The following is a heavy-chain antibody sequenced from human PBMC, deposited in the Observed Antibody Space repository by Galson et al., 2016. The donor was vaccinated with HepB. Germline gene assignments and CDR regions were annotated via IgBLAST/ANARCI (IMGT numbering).Heavy chain of an antibody. Sequence: SLRLSCAASGFTFSDYAMNWVRQAPGKGLEWISHNSRENNRIDYADSVKGRFTVSRDNGKNSLYLQMNRLRVEDTGVYYRVRDHDWAFDYWGQGFLVTVSS. J-gene: IGHJ4*02. D-gene: IGHD3-9*01. CDR1: GFTFSDYA. CDR2: NSRENNRI. CDR3: VRDHDWAFDY. V-gene: IGHV3-48*01.